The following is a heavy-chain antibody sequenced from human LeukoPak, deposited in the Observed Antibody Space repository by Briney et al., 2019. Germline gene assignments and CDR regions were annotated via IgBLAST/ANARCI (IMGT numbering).Heavy chain of an antibody. CDR3: VGYAWGSHLGHWLDP. CDR1: GGSINSSAYY. D-gene: IGHD3-10*01. V-gene: IGHV4-31*03. CDR2: IYYSGSA. Sequence: SETLSLTCTVTGGSINSSAYYWGWIRQHPGRGLEWIGYIYYSGSAYYNPSLKSRVTISVDTSKNQFSLRLSSVTAADTAVYFCVGYAWGSHLGHWLDPWGQGTLVTVTS. J-gene: IGHJ5*02.